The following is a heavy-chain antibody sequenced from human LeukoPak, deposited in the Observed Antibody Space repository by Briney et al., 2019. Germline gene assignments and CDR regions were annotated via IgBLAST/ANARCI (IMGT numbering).Heavy chain of an antibody. J-gene: IGHJ3*02. CDR3: APPVEMEAFDT. V-gene: IGHV3-30*03. Sequence: PGGSLRLSCAASGFTFSSYGMHWVRQAPGKGLEWVAVVSYDGSNKYYADSVKGRFTISRDNSKNTLYLQMNSLRAEDTAVYYCAPPVEMEAFDTWGQGTMVTVSS. D-gene: IGHD5-24*01. CDR2: VSYDGSNK. CDR1: GFTFSSYG.